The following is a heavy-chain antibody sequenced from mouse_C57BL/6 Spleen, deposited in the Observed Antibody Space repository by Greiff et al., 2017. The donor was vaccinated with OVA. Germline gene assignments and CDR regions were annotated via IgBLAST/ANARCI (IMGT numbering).Heavy chain of an antibody. V-gene: IGHV1-69*01. J-gene: IGHJ2*01. D-gene: IGHD2-4*01. CDR1: GYTFTSYW. CDR2: IDPSDSYT. Sequence: QVQLQQSGAELVMPGASVKLSCKASGYTFTSYWMHWVKQRPGQGLEWIGEIDPSDSYTNYNQKFKGKSTLTVDKSSSTAYMQLSSLTSEDSAVYYCARRGTYDYEEDFDYWGQGTTLTVSS. CDR3: ARRGTYDYEEDFDY.